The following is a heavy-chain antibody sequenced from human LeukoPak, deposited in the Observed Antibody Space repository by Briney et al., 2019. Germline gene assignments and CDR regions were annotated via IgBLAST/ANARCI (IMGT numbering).Heavy chain of an antibody. CDR2: ITSSSSSI. CDR1: GFTFSSYS. D-gene: IGHD2-15*01. CDR3: ARNYCSGGRCYSVDY. V-gene: IGHV3-48*04. Sequence: GGSLRLSCAASGFTFSSYSLNWVRQAPGKGLEWVSYITSSSSSIYYADSVKGRFTISRDNAKNSLYLQMNSLRAEDTAMYYCARNYCSGGRCYSVDYWGQGTLVTASS. J-gene: IGHJ4*02.